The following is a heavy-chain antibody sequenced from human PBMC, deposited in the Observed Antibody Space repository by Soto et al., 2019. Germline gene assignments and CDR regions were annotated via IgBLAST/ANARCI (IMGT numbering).Heavy chain of an antibody. CDR2: INPSGGST. CDR3: ARGPYYYDSSGYYEWFDP. V-gene: IGHV1-46*01. D-gene: IGHD3-22*01. J-gene: IGHJ5*02. Sequence: GASVKLSCKASGYTFTNYYMHWVRQAPGQGLEWMGIINPSGGSTSYAQKFQGRVIMTRDTSTSTVYMELSSLRSEDTAVYYCARGPYYYDSSGYYEWFDPWGQGTLVTVSS. CDR1: GYTFTNYY.